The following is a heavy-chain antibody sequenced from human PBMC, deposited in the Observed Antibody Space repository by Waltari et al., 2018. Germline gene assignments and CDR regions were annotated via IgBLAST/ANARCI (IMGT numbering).Heavy chain of an antibody. CDR3: AKIDSYSTAYGY. V-gene: IGHV3-30*18. D-gene: IGHD2-2*01. Sequence: QVQLVASGGGLVQPGRSLRLSCAASGFPFSNYAMHWVRQAPGKGLEWVAVIASDGSNKYYADSVKGRFTISRDNSYSTLYLQMNSLRAEDTAVYYCAKIDSYSTAYGYWGQGILVTVSS. CDR2: IASDGSNK. J-gene: IGHJ4*02. CDR1: GFPFSNYA.